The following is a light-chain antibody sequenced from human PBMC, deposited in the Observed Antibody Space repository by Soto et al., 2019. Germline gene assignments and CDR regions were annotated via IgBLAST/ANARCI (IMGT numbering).Light chain of an antibody. CDR1: QSITNW. CDR2: IAS. J-gene: IGKJ2*01. V-gene: IGKV1-5*01. CDR3: LQYNFYPYT. Sequence: DIQMTQSPSTLSASVGDRVTITCRASQSITNWLAWYQHKPGKAPRLLIYIASSIESGVPSRFSGSGAETEFTLTISSLQPDDFATYYCLQYNFYPYTFGQGTKLEIK.